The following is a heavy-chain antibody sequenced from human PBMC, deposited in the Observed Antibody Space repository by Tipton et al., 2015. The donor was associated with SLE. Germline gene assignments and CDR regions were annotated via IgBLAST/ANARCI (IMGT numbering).Heavy chain of an antibody. V-gene: IGHV4-59*08. D-gene: IGHD2-2*01. CDR1: GGSISSYY. J-gene: IGHJ4*02. CDR2: IYYSGST. CDR3: ARKVGNLDY. Sequence: TLSLTCTVSGGSISSYYWSWIRQPPGKGLEWIGYIYYSGSTNYNPSLKSRVTISVDTSKNQFSLKLSSVTAADTAVYYCARKVGNLDYWGQGTLVTVSS.